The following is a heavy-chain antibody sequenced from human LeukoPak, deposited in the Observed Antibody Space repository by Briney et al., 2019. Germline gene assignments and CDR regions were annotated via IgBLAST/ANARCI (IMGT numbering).Heavy chain of an antibody. D-gene: IGHD3-10*01. Sequence: GGSLRFSCAASGFTFSSYAMHWVRQAPGKGLEYVSAISSNGGSTYYANSVKGRFTISRDNSKNTLYLQMGSLRAEDMAVYYCARGLWFGKLSSPLFDPWGQGTLVTVSS. CDR3: ARGLWFGKLSSPLFDP. CDR1: GFTFSSYA. CDR2: ISSNGGST. V-gene: IGHV3-64*01. J-gene: IGHJ5*02.